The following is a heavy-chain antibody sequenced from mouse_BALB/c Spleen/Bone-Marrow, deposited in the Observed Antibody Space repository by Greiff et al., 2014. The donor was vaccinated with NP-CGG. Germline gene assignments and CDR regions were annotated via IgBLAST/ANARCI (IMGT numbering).Heavy chain of an antibody. CDR2: IDPANGYT. J-gene: IGHJ4*01. Sequence: VQLQQPGAELVKPGASVKLSCTASGFNIKDTYMHWVKQRPEQGLEWIGRIDPANGYTKFDPKFQGKATITADTSSNTAYLQLSSLTSEDTVVYYCARGTTVVPYYAMDYWGQGTSVTVSS. CDR1: GFNIKDTY. CDR3: ARGTTVVPYYAMDY. V-gene: IGHV14-3*02. D-gene: IGHD1-1*01.